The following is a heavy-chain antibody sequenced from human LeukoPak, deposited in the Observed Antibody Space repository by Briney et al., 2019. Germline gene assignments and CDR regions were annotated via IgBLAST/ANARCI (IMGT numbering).Heavy chain of an antibody. CDR1: GYSFTSYD. CDR2: MNPNSGNA. Sequence: GASVKVSCKASGYSFTSYDINWVRQATGQGLEWMGWMNPNSGNAGYPQKFQGRVTMTRDTSMTTAYMELSSLRSEDTAVYYCARILTSYLPDYWGQGTLVTVSS. D-gene: IGHD3-9*01. J-gene: IGHJ4*02. V-gene: IGHV1-8*01. CDR3: ARILTSYLPDY.